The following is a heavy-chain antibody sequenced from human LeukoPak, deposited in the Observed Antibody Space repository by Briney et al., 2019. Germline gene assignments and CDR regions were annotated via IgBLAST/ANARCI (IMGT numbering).Heavy chain of an antibody. CDR2: ISSSGSTI. V-gene: IGHV3-48*03. Sequence: GGSLRLSCVASGFTFSSYEMNWVRQAPGKGLEWVSYISSSGSTIYYADSVKGRFTISRDNAKDSLYLQMNSLRAEDTAVYYCARARDYGDCDYWGQGTLVTVSS. CDR3: ARARDYGDCDY. D-gene: IGHD4-17*01. CDR1: GFTFSSYE. J-gene: IGHJ4*02.